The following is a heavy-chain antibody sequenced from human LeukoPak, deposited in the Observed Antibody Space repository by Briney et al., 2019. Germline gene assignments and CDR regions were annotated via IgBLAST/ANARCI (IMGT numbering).Heavy chain of an antibody. Sequence: GGSLRLSCAASGFTFSSYWMHWVRQAPGKGLVCVSRINSDGSSTSYADSVKGRFTISRDNAKNTLYLQMNSLRAEDTAVYYCARVRGNSYYGGYYYYMAVWGKGTTVTVSS. CDR1: GFTFSSYW. D-gene: IGHD5-18*01. V-gene: IGHV3-74*01. CDR2: INSDGSST. CDR3: ARVRGNSYYGGYYYYMAV. J-gene: IGHJ6*03.